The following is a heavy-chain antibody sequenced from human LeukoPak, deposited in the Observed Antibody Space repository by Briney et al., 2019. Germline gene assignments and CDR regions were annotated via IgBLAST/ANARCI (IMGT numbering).Heavy chain of an antibody. V-gene: IGHV1-2*02. CDR3: ARSTYSSSSARRWSSSWHYFDY. Sequence: ASVKVSCKASGYTFTGYYMHWVRQAPGQGLEWMGWINPNSGGTNYAQKFQGRVTMTRDTSISTAYMEPSRLRSDDTAVYYCARSTYSSSSARRWSSSWHYFDYWGQGTLVTVSS. J-gene: IGHJ4*02. D-gene: IGHD6-6*01. CDR2: INPNSGGT. CDR1: GYTFTGYY.